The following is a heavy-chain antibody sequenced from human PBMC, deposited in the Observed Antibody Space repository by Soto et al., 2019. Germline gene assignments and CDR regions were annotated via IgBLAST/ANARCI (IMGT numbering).Heavy chain of an antibody. CDR3: ARDLGGSYYAPVDY. V-gene: IGHV1-18*01. D-gene: IGHD1-26*01. CDR2: ISAYNGNK. CDR1: GYTFTSYG. J-gene: IGHJ4*02. Sequence: QVQLVQSGAEVKKPGASVKVSCKASGYTFTSYGISWVRQAPGQGLEWMGWISAYNGNKKYAQKLQGRVTMTTDTTXSTAYMELRSLRSDDTAVYYCARDLGGSYYAPVDYWGQGTVVTVSS.